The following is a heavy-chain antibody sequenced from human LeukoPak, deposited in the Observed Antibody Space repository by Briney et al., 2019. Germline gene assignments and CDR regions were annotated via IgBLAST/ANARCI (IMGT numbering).Heavy chain of an antibody. Sequence: PSQTLSLTCTVSGGSISSGSYYWSWIRQPAGKGLEWIGRICTSGSTNYNPSLKSRVTISVDTSKNQFSLKLSSVTAADTAVYYCARERADWSSNAIDYWGQGTLVTVSS. CDR3: ARERADWSSNAIDY. CDR2: ICTSGST. CDR1: GGSISSGSYY. J-gene: IGHJ4*02. D-gene: IGHD3-9*01. V-gene: IGHV4-61*02.